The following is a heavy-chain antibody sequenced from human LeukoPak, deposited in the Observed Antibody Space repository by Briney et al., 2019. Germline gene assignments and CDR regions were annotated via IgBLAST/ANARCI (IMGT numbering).Heavy chain of an antibody. J-gene: IGHJ6*02. D-gene: IGHD5-18*01. V-gene: IGHV4-30-2*02. Sequence: SETLSLTCAVSGGSISSGGYPWSWIRQPPGKGLEWIGYIYHSGSTYYNPSLKSRVTISVGRSKNQFSLKLSSVTAADTAVYYCARQRGYSYGARDHYYYGMDVWGQGTTVTVSS. CDR1: GGSISSGGYP. CDR3: ARQRGYSYGARDHYYYGMDV. CDR2: IYHSGST.